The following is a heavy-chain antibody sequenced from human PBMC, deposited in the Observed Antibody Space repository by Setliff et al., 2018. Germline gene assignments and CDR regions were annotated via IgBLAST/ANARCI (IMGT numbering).Heavy chain of an antibody. J-gene: IGHJ5*02. CDR1: GFTFSSYA. V-gene: IGHV3-23*01. CDR2: ISGSGGST. CDR3: AKNGFGVVALGVNNWFDP. Sequence: GGSLRLSCAASGFTFSSYAMSWVRQAPGKGLEWVSAISGSGGSTYYADSVKGRFTISRDNSKNTLCLQMNSLRAEDTAVYYCAKNGFGVVALGVNNWFDPWGQGTLGTVSS. D-gene: IGHD3-10*01.